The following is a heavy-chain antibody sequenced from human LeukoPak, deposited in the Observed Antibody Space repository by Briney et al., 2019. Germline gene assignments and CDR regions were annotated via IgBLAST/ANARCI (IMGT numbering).Heavy chain of an antibody. CDR3: ARVDGAITNWFDP. CDR1: GGSLSSYY. D-gene: IGHD5-24*01. J-gene: IGHJ5*02. Sequence: PSETLSLTCTVSGGSLSSYYWSWIRQPAGKGLKWIGRIYTSGSTNYNPSLKSRVTMSVDTSKNQFSLKLSSVTAADTAVYYCARVDGAITNWFDPWGQGTLVTVSS. CDR2: IYTSGST. V-gene: IGHV4-4*07.